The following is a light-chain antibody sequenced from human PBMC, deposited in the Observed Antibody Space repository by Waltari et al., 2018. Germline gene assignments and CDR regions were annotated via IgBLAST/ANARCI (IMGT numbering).Light chain of an antibody. V-gene: IGKV4-1*01. J-gene: IGKJ3*01. CDR3: QQDYDTPLT. Sequence: DIVMTQSPDSLAVSLGERTTINCKSRQRVLYRPNNKNYLAWYQPKPGQPPKLRIYWACTREYGVPDLFTGGGSGTDFTLAISSLQAEDVAVYYCQQDYDTPLTFDPGTKVDIK. CDR1: QRVLYRPNNKNY. CDR2: WAC.